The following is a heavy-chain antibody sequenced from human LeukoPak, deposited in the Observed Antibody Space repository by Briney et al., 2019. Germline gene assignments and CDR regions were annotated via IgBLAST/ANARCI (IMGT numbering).Heavy chain of an antibody. CDR2: IYYSGST. CDR3: ARQAYYYGSGNFDY. CDR1: GGSISSSSYY. Sequence: SETLSLTCTVSGGSISSSSYYWGWIRQPPGKGLEWIGSIYYSGSTYYNPSLKSRVTISVGTSKNQFSLKLSSVTAADTAVYYCARQAYYYGSGNFDYWGQGTLVTVSS. D-gene: IGHD3-10*01. J-gene: IGHJ4*02. V-gene: IGHV4-39*01.